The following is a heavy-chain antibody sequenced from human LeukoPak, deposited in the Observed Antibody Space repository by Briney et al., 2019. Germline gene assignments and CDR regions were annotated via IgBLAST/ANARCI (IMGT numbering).Heavy chain of an antibody. Sequence: GGSLRLSCAASGVTFSTFEVNWVRQAPGKGLEWVSFISSSGSTIFYADSVKGRFTISRDNARNSLYLQMNSLRSEDTAIYYCARVGASYGALDYWGQGAPVTVSS. D-gene: IGHD1-26*01. J-gene: IGHJ4*02. CDR3: ARVGASYGALDY. CDR1: GVTFSTFE. CDR2: ISSSGSTI. V-gene: IGHV3-48*03.